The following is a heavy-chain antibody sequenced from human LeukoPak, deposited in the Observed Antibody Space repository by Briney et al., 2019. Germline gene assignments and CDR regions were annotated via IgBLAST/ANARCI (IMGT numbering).Heavy chain of an antibody. Sequence: SETLSLTCTVSGDSISSSSYYWGWIRQPPGKGLEWIGSVYYSGSTFYNPSLKSRVTISIDTSKNEFSLKLNSVTAADTAVYYCARADTYYYDVAAFDIWGQGTMVTVSS. CDR1: GDSISSSSYY. CDR2: VYYSGST. CDR3: ARADTYYYDVAAFDI. J-gene: IGHJ3*02. D-gene: IGHD3-22*01. V-gene: IGHV4-39*07.